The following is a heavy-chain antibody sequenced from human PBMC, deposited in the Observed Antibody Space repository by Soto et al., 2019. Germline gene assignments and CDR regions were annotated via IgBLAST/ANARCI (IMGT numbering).Heavy chain of an antibody. CDR1: GGSFSGYY. V-gene: IGHV4-34*01. CDR3: ARGVGGGHLIRLGYYGMDV. D-gene: IGHD2-15*01. J-gene: IGHJ6*02. CDR2: INHSGST. Sequence: KSSETLSLTFAVYGGSFSGYYWSWIRPPPGKGLEWIGEINHSGSTNYNPSLKSRVTISVDTSKNQFSLRLSSVTAADTAVYYCARGVGGGHLIRLGYYGMDVWGQGTTVTVSS.